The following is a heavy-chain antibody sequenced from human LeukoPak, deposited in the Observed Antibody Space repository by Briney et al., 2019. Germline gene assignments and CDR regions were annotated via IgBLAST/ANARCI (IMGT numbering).Heavy chain of an antibody. CDR3: ARQDYKSSWRFDY. D-gene: IGHD3-10*01. Sequence: ASVKVSCKASGYTFTGYYMHWGRQAPGQGLEWMRRINPNSGGTNYAQKFQGRVTMTRDTSISTAYMELSRLRSDDTAVYYCARQDYKSSWRFDYWGQGTLVTVSS. CDR2: INPNSGGT. J-gene: IGHJ4*02. CDR1: GYTFTGYY. V-gene: IGHV1-2*06.